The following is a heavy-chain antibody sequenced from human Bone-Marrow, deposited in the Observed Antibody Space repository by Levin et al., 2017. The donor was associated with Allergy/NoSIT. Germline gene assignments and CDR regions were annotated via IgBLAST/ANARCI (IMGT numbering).Heavy chain of an antibody. CDR2: ISSSGSTI. Sequence: GESLKISCAASGFTFSSYEMNWVRQAPGKGLEWVSYISSSGSTIYYADSVKGRFTISRDNAKNSLYLQMNSLRAEDTAVYYCASRNPVLWFGEGGYYYGMDVWGQGTTVTVSS. J-gene: IGHJ6*02. CDR1: GFTFSSYE. CDR3: ASRNPVLWFGEGGYYYGMDV. D-gene: IGHD3-10*01. V-gene: IGHV3-48*03.